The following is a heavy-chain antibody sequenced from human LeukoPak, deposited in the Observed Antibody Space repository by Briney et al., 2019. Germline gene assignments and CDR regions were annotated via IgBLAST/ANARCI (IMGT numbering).Heavy chain of an antibody. Sequence: GASVKVSCKASGYTFTGYYMHWVRQAPGQGLEWMGRIIPILGIANYAQKFQGRVTITADKSTSTAYMELSSLRSEDTAVYYCARVRIAAAGTISTYFDYWGQGTLVTVSS. CDR1: GYTFTGYY. CDR2: IIPILGIA. CDR3: ARVRIAAAGTISTYFDY. J-gene: IGHJ4*02. V-gene: IGHV1-69*02. D-gene: IGHD6-13*01.